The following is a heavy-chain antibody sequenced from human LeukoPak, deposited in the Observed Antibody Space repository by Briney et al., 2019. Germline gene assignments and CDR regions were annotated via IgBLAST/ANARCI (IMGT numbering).Heavy chain of an antibody. V-gene: IGHV4-59*01. CDR2: IYYSGST. CDR1: GGSISSGY. Sequence: SETLSLTCTVSGGSISSGYWSWIRQPPGKGLEWIGYIYYSGSTNYNPSLKSRVTISVDTSKNQFSLKLSSVTAADTAVYYCARDVYYYYMDVWGKGTTVTISS. J-gene: IGHJ6*03. CDR3: ARDVYYYYMDV.